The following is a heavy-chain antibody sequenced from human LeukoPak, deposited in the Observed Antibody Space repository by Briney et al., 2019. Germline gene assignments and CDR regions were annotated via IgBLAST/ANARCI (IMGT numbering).Heavy chain of an antibody. CDR3: ADSYSSSSPFGY. D-gene: IGHD6-6*01. Sequence: SETLSLTCTVSGGSISSYYWSWIRQPPGKGLEWIGYIYYSGSTNYNPSLKSRVTISVDTSKNQFSLKLSSVTAADTAVYYCADSYSSSSPFGYWGQGTLVTVSS. V-gene: IGHV4-59*08. CDR2: IYYSGST. CDR1: GGSISSYY. J-gene: IGHJ4*02.